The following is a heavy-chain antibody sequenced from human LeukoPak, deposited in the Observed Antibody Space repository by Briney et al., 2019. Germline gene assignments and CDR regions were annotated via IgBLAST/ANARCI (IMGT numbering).Heavy chain of an antibody. V-gene: IGHV3-9*01. CDR2: ISWNSGSI. CDR1: GFTFDGYA. D-gene: IGHD4-17*01. J-gene: IGHJ4*02. CDR3: AKANGDGGGDFDY. Sequence: GRSLRLSCAASGFTFDGYAMHWVRQAPGKGLEWVSGISWNSGSIGYADSVKGRFTISRDNAKNSLYLQMNSLRAEDTALYYCAKANGDGGGDFDYWGQGTLVTVSS.